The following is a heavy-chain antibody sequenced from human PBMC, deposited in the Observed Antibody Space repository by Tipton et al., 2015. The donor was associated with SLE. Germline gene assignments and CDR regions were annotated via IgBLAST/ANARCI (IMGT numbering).Heavy chain of an antibody. V-gene: IGHV3-30*02. J-gene: IGHJ5*02. D-gene: IGHD6-19*01. Sequence: SLRLSCAASGFTFSSYGMHWVRQAPGKGLEWVAFIRYDGSNKYYADSVKGRFTISRDNSKNTLYLQMNSLRAEDTAVYYCAKDPAVAGGNWFDPWGQGTLVTVSS. CDR2: IRYDGSNK. CDR3: AKDPAVAGGNWFDP. CDR1: GFTFSSYG.